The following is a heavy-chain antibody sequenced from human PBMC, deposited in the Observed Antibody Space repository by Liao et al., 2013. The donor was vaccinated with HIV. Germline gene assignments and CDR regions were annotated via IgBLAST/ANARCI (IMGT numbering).Heavy chain of an antibody. V-gene: IGHV4-30-2*01. Sequence: QLQLQESGSGLVKPSQTLSLTCAVSGDSISYGGYSWSWIRQPPGKGLEWIGYIYHSGSPYYNPSLKSRVTMSVDMSRNQFSLRLRSVTAADTAVYYCARGRPPYEHYFDYWGQGTLVTVSS. CDR2: IYHSGSP. D-gene: IGHD3-3*01. J-gene: IGHJ4*02. CDR1: GDSISYGGYS. CDR3: ARGRPPYEHYFDY.